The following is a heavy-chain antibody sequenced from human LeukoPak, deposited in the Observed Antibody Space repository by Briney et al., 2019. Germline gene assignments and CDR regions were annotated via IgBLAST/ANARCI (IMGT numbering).Heavy chain of an antibody. CDR2: INRSGST. Sequence: SETLSLTCAVYGGSFSGHYWSWIRQPPGKGLEWIGEINRSGSTNYNPSLKSRVTISVDTSKNQFSLKVTSVTAADTAVYYCARQSPAAAGQGLDYWGQGALVTVSS. V-gene: IGHV4-34*01. CDR3: ARQSPAAAGQGLDY. D-gene: IGHD6-13*01. CDR1: GGSFSGHY. J-gene: IGHJ4*02.